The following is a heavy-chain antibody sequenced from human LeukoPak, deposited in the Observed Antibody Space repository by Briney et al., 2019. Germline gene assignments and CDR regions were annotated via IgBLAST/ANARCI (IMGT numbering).Heavy chain of an antibody. CDR1: GYTFTNYY. V-gene: IGHV1-46*01. Sequence: ASVRVSCKASGYTFTNYYLHWVRQAPGHGLEWMAIINPSDGGTYYEQKLQGRVTVTRDTSTSTVYMELSSLRSEDTAGYYCARDTRTMTAVTRGQHYYYGLDVWGQGTTVTVSS. CDR3: ARDTRTMTAVTRGQHYYYGLDV. J-gene: IGHJ6*02. D-gene: IGHD4-17*01. CDR2: INPSDGGT.